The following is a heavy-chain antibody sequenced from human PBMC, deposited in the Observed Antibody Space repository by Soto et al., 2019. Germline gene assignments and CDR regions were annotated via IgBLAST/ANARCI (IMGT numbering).Heavy chain of an antibody. Sequence: ASVKVSCKASGYTFTSYGISWVRQAPGQGLEWMGWVSAYNGNTNYAQKLQGRVTMTTDTSTSTAYMELRSLRSDDTAVYYCATIPQAGTSWAGMDVWGQGTTVTASS. V-gene: IGHV1-18*04. D-gene: IGHD1-7*01. CDR1: GYTFTSYG. J-gene: IGHJ6*02. CDR3: ATIPQAGTSWAGMDV. CDR2: VSAYNGNT.